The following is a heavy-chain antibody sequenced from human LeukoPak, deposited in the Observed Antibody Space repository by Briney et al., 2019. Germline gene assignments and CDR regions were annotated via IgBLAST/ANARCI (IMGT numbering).Heavy chain of an antibody. Sequence: PGGSLRLSCAASGFTFSSYEMNWVRQAPGKGLEWVSYISSSGSTIYYADSVKGRFTISRDNAKNSLYLQMNSLRAEDTAVYYCARDLLHGFFDYWGQGTLVTVSS. CDR3: ARDLLHGFFDY. CDR2: ISSSGSTI. V-gene: IGHV3-48*03. CDR1: GFTFSSYE. J-gene: IGHJ4*02.